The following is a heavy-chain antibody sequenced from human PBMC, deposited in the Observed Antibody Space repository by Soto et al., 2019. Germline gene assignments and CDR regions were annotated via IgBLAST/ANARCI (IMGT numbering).Heavy chain of an antibody. CDR3: ARAIAAAATGWFDP. Sequence: EVQLVESGGGLVKPGGSLRLSCAASGFTFSSYSMNWVRQAPGKGLEWVSSISSSSSYIYYADSVKGRFTISRDNAKNSLYLQMNSLRAEDTAVYYCARAIAAAATGWFDPWGQGTLVTVSS. D-gene: IGHD6-13*01. CDR2: ISSSSSYI. V-gene: IGHV3-21*01. CDR1: GFTFSSYS. J-gene: IGHJ5*02.